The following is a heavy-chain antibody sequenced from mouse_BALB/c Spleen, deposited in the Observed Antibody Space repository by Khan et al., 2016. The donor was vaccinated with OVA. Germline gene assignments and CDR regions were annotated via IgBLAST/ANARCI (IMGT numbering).Heavy chain of an antibody. CDR2: ILPGSGST. CDR3: ARVEAIYYGYYHFSWFAY. J-gene: IGHJ3*01. D-gene: IGHD2-3*01. Sequence: QVQLQQSGAELMKPGASVKISCKATGYTFSSYWMDWVKQRPGHGLEWIGEILPGSGSTKYNEKFKGKATFTADTSSNTAYMQLSSLTSEDYAVYYCARVEAIYYGYYHFSWFAYGGQGTLVTVSA. CDR1: GYTFSSYW. V-gene: IGHV1-9*01.